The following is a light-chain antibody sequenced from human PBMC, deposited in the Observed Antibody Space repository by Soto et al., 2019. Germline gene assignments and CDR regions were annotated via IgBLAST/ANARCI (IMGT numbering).Light chain of an antibody. Sequence: QSVLTQPASVSGSPGQSITISCTGTSSDVGGYNYVSWYQQHPGKAPKLLIYDVTNRPSGVSNRFSGSKSGNTASLPISGLQAEDEADYYCSSYAGSGTYVFGTGTKVTVL. CDR2: DVT. J-gene: IGLJ1*01. CDR1: SSDVGGYNY. V-gene: IGLV2-14*01. CDR3: SSYAGSGTYV.